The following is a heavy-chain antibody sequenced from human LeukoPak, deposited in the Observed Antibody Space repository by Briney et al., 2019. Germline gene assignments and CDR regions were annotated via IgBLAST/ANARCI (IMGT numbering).Heavy chain of an antibody. CDR2: IYHSGST. CDR1: GGSFSGYY. V-gene: IGHV4-34*01. Sequence: SETLSLTCAVYGGSFSGYYWSWIRQPPGKGLEWIGYIYHSGSTYYNPSLKSRVTISVDRSKNQFSLKLSSVTAADTAVYYCARGLGYFDYWGQGTLVTVSS. CDR3: ARGLGYFDY. D-gene: IGHD1-26*01. J-gene: IGHJ4*02.